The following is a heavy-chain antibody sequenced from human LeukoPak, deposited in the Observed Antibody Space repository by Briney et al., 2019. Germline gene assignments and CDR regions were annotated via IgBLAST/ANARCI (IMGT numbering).Heavy chain of an antibody. D-gene: IGHD3-16*01. CDR1: GFTFDDYA. Sequence: GGSLRLSCAASGFTFDDYAMHWVRQAPGKGLEWVSGISWNSGSIGYADSVKGRFTISRDNAKNSLYLQMNSLRAEDTALYYCAKANRGVFDYWAREPWSPSPQ. V-gene: IGHV3-9*01. CDR2: ISWNSGSI. CDR3: AKANRGVFDY. J-gene: IGHJ4*02.